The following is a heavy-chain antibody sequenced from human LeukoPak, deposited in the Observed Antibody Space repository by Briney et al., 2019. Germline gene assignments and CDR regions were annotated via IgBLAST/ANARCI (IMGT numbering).Heavy chain of an antibody. CDR1: GFTFSSYG. D-gene: IGHD6-6*01. CDR2: ISYDGSNK. J-gene: IGHJ4*02. V-gene: IGHV3-30*03. Sequence: GGSLRLSCAASGFTFSSYGMHWVRQAPGKGLEWVAVISYDGSNKYYADSVKGRFTIPRDNSKNTLYLQMNSLRAEDTAVYYCARALPIAARPYYFDYWGQGTLVTVSS. CDR3: ARALPIAARPYYFDY.